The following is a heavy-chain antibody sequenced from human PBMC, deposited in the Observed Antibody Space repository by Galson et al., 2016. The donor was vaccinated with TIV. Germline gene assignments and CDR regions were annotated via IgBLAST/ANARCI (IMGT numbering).Heavy chain of an antibody. D-gene: IGHD3-22*01. J-gene: IGHJ2*01. Sequence: LSLTCTVSGGSISSYYWSWIRQPPGKGLEWIGYIYYSGSTNYNPYLKSRVTISVDTSKNQFSLKLSSVTAADTAVYYCARDFTDSSGYYHTHWYFDLWGRGTLVTVSS. CDR1: GGSISSYY. CDR3: ARDFTDSSGYYHTHWYFDL. V-gene: IGHV4-59*01. CDR2: IYYSGST.